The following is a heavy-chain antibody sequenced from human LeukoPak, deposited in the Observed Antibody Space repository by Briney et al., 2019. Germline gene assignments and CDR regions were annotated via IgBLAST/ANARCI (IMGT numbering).Heavy chain of an antibody. CDR1: GGSISSYY. CDR2: IYYSGST. V-gene: IGHV4-59*08. Sequence: PSETLSLTCTVSGGSISSYYWSWIRQPPGKGLEWIGYIYYSGSTNYNPSLKSRVTISVDTSKNQFSLKLSSVTAADTAVYYCARRSVGSGWSAPLDYWGQGTLVTVSS. J-gene: IGHJ4*02. D-gene: IGHD6-19*01. CDR3: ARRSVGSGWSAPLDY.